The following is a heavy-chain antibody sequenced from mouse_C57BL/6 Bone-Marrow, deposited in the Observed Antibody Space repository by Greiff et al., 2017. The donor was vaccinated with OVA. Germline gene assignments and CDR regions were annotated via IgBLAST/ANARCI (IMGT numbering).Heavy chain of an antibody. CDR1: GFNIKDDY. CDR2: IDPENGDT. V-gene: IGHV14-4*01. Sequence: DVKLVESGAELVRPGASVKLSCTASGFNIKDDYMHWVKQRPEQGLEWIGWIDPENGDTEYASKFQGKATITADTSSNTAYLQLSSLTSEDTAVYYCTTGTTVVARFDYWGQGTTLTVSS. J-gene: IGHJ2*01. D-gene: IGHD1-1*01. CDR3: TTGTTVVARFDY.